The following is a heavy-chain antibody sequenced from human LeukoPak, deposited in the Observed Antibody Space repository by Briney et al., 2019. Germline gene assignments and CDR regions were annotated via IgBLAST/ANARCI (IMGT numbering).Heavy chain of an antibody. J-gene: IGHJ4*02. V-gene: IGHV3-30*03. Sequence: GGSLRLSCTASGFTYSGYGRHWVRQAPGMGLEWVAIISYDGSNTFYGDSVKGRFTISRDNSKKTLYLQMNSLRTEDTAVYYCARDQTADTGVWGTIDYWGQGTLVTVSS. CDR1: GFTYSGYG. D-gene: IGHD2-8*02. CDR2: ISYDGSNT. CDR3: ARDQTADTGVWGTIDY.